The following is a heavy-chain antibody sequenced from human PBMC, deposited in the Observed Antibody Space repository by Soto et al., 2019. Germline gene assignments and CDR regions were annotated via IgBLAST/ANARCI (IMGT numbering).Heavy chain of an antibody. V-gene: IGHV5-51*01. D-gene: IGHD6-25*01. CDR2: IYPCDSDT. Sequence: GESLKISCKGSGYTFTNYWIGWVRQMPGKGLEWMGIIYPCDSDTKYNPSFQGQVTISADKSITNTYLRWTSLKASDTAIYCCAAAIFYYGMDVWGQGTTVTVSS. CDR3: AAAIFYYGMDV. J-gene: IGHJ6*02. CDR1: GYTFTNYW.